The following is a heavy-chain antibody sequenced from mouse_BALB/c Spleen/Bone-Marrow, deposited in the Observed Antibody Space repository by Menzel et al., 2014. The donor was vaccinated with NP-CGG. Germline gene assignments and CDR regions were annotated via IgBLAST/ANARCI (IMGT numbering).Heavy chain of an antibody. V-gene: IGHV2-6-4*01. CDR3: ARNLRDPFAY. J-gene: IGHJ3*01. Sequence: VKLQESGPGLVAPSQSLSITCTVSGFSLSRYSIHWIRQPPGNGLEWLGMIWGGGSTDYNSALKSRLSISKDNSKSQVFLKMNSLQTDDTAIYYCARNLRDPFAYWGQATLVTVSA. CDR2: IWGGGST. CDR1: GFSLSRYS.